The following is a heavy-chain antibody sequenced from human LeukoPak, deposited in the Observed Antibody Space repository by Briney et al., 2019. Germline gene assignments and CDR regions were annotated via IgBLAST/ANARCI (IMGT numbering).Heavy chain of an antibody. J-gene: IGHJ3*02. CDR3: ARGGRGSAAVVAPRSFDI. D-gene: IGHD3-22*01. Sequence: TGGSLRLSCAASGFSFSIYAMSWVRQAPGRGLEWVSAISGSGGNTYYAGSVQGRFIISRDISKNTLYLQMNSLRAEDSALYYCARGGRGSAAVVAPRSFDIWGQGTMVTVSS. CDR1: GFSFSIYA. CDR2: ISGSGGNT. V-gene: IGHV3-23*01.